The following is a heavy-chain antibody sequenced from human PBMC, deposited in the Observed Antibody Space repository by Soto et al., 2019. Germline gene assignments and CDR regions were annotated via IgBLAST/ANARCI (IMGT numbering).Heavy chain of an antibody. J-gene: IGHJ6*02. CDR2: IYTSGST. Sequence: QVQLQESGPGLVKPSETLSLTCTVSGGSISSYYWSWIRQPAGKGLEWIGRIYTSGSTNYNPSLKSRVTMSVDTSKNQFSLKLRSVTAADTAVYYCARDLTGLYCSSTSGYTRNYYYCGMDVWGQGTTVAVSS. CDR1: GGSISSYY. D-gene: IGHD2-2*02. V-gene: IGHV4-4*07. CDR3: ARDLTGLYCSSTSGYTRNYYYCGMDV.